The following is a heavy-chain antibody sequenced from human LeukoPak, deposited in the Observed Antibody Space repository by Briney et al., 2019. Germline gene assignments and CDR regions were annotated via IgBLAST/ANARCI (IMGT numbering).Heavy chain of an antibody. CDR3: ARGLAVATSYYFDY. CDR1: GFTVSSTY. J-gene: IGHJ4*02. CDR2: IYSDGRT. Sequence: GGSLRLACAASGFTVSSTYMSWIRQAPGKGLEWVCVIYSDGRTFYADSVKGRFTISRDNSKNTVYLHLNSLRADDTAVYYCARGLAVATSYYFDYWGQGTLVTVSS. D-gene: IGHD4-11*01. V-gene: IGHV3-66*01.